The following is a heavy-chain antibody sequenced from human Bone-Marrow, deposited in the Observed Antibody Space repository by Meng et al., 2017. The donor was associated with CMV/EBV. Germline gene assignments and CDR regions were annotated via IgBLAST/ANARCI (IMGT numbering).Heavy chain of an antibody. CDR1: GGSISSYY. V-gene: IGHV4-59*01. J-gene: IGHJ5*02. CDR2: IYYSGST. CDR3: ARERWGVSPWFDP. Sequence: SETLSLTCTVSGGSISSYYWSWIRQPPGKGLEWIGYIYYSGSTNYNPSLKSRVTISVDTSKNQFSLKLSSVTAADTAVYYCARERWGVSPWFDPWGQGTLVTVSS. D-gene: IGHD5-24*01.